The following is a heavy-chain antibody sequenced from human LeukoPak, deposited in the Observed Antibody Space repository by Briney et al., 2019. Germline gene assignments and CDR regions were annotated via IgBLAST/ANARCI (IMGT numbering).Heavy chain of an antibody. Sequence: GASVKVSCTASGYTFTSYGISWVRQAPGQGLEWMGWISAYNGNTNYAQKLQGRVTMTTDTSTSTAYMELRSLRSDDTAVYYCARDGTWIQLWLSYYYYGMDVWGQGTTVIVSS. CDR1: GYTFTSYG. D-gene: IGHD5-18*01. J-gene: IGHJ6*02. CDR2: ISAYNGNT. CDR3: ARDGTWIQLWLSYYYYGMDV. V-gene: IGHV1-18*01.